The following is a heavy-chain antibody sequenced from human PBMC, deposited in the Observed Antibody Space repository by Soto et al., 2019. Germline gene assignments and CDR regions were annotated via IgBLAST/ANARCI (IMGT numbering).Heavy chain of an antibody. J-gene: IGHJ5*02. CDR3: ARVTLKAGNWFDP. Sequence: ASVKVSCKASGYTFTDYFIHWVRQAPGQGFEWMGWINPKSRGTNYAQKFQGRVTMTRDTSNSTAYMELRGLRSDDTAGYYCARVTLKAGNWFDPWGQGTLVTVSS. V-gene: IGHV1-2*02. CDR2: INPKSRGT. CDR1: GYTFTDYF.